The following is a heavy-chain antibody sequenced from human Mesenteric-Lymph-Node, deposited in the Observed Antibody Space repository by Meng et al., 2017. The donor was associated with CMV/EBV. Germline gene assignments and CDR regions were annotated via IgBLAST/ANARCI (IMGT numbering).Heavy chain of an antibody. CDR1: GFIFDDHA. V-gene: IGHV3-9*01. Sequence: SCVASGFIFDDHAMHWVRQAPGKGLEWVSGISWDSNTIAYGDSVKGRFTISRDNAKNSLYLQMNSLRVEDTAVYYCARTARRSSDIISYYYYGMDVWGQGTTVTVSS. J-gene: IGHJ6*02. D-gene: IGHD3-22*01. CDR3: ARTARRSSDIISYYYYGMDV. CDR2: ISWDSNTI.